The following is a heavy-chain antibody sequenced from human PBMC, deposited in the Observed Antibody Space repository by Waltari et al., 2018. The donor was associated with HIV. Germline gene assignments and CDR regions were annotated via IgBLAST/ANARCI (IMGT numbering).Heavy chain of an antibody. Sequence: EVQLLESGGGLVQPGGSLRLSCAASGFTFSSYAMSWLRQAPGKGLEWVSTISGSGDSTYYADSVKGRFTISRDNSKNTVYLQMNSLRAEDSAVYYCAKARALVVVAATNYWGQGTLVTVSS. CDR1: GFTFSSYA. V-gene: IGHV3-23*01. CDR3: AKARALVVVAATNY. D-gene: IGHD2-15*01. CDR2: ISGSGDST. J-gene: IGHJ4*02.